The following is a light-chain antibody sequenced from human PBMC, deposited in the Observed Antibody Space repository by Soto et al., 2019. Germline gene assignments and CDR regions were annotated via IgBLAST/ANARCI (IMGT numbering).Light chain of an antibody. CDR1: SPNIGTNY. Sequence: QSVLTQPPSASGAPGQRVTISCSGSSPNIGTNYVNWYQQLPGTAPTLLIHTNNHRPSGVPDRFSGSKSGTSASLAISGLRSEDEADYYCASCTSSISGGVFGGGTKLTVL. CDR2: TNN. J-gene: IGLJ3*02. V-gene: IGLV1-47*02. CDR3: ASCTSSISGGV.